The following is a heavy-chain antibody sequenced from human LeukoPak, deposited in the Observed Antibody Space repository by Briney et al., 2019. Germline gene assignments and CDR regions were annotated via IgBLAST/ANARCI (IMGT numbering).Heavy chain of an antibody. CDR2: IYYSGST. J-gene: IGHJ6*03. CDR1: GGSISSSSYY. D-gene: IGHD3-10*01. Sequence: SSETLSLTCTVSGGSISSSSYYWGWIRQPPGKGLEWIGSIYYSGSTYYNPSLKSRVTISVDTSKNQFSLKLSSVTAADTAVYYCARGRANYYYYYMDVWGKGTTVTVSS. CDR3: ARGRANYYYYYMDV. V-gene: IGHV4-39*07.